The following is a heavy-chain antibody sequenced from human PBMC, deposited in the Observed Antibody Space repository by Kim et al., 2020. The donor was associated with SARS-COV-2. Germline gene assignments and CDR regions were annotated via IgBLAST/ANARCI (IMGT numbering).Heavy chain of an antibody. Sequence: SETLSLTCAVYGGSFSGYYWSWIRQPPGKGLEWIGEINHSGSTNYNPSLKSRVTISVDTSKNQFSLKLSSVTAADTAVYYCARGLVRGVIGYWGQGTLFT. V-gene: IGHV4-34*01. CDR3: ARGLVRGVIGY. D-gene: IGHD3-10*01. CDR1: GGSFSGYY. CDR2: INHSGST. J-gene: IGHJ4*02.